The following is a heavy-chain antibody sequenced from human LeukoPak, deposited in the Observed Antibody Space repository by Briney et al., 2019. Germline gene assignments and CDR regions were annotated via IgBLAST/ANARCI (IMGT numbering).Heavy chain of an antibody. Sequence: GGSLRLSCAASGFTFRNYAMSWVRQAPGKGLEWVSTISGSGGSTYYAASVKGRFTVSRDKSKNTLYLQMDSLRAEDTAVYYCAKDFWDLVVVPAVIVDYWGQGTLVTVSS. J-gene: IGHJ4*02. CDR3: AKDFWDLVVVPAVIVDY. CDR2: ISGSGGST. V-gene: IGHV3-23*01. CDR1: GFTFRNYA. D-gene: IGHD2-2*01.